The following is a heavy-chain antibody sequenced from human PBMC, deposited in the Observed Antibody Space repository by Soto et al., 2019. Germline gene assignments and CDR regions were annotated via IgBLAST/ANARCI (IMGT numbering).Heavy chain of an antibody. CDR2: IYPGDSDT. CDR3: ARQQLRTKKNWFDP. D-gene: IGHD6-13*01. J-gene: IGHJ5*02. V-gene: IGHV5-51*01. CDR1: GYSFTSYW. Sequence: PWESLKISCKGSGYSFTSYWIGWVRQMPRKGLEWMGIIYPGDSDTRYSPSFQGQVTISADKSISTAYLQWSSLKASDTAMYYCARQQLRTKKNWFDPWGKGTLVTVSS.